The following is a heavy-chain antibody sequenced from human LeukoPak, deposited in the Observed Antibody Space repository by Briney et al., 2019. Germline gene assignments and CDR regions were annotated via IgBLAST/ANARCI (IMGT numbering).Heavy chain of an antibody. J-gene: IGHJ4*02. CDR3: ARGAETDSYYYPHY. CDR1: GFTVSSNY. CDR2: IYSGGNT. D-gene: IGHD3-22*01. Sequence: GGSLRLSCAASGFTVSSNYMTWVRQAPGKGLEWVSVIYSGGNTYYADSVKGRFSISRDNTKNTVYLQMNSLRADDTAVYYCARGAETDSYYYPHYWGQGTLVTVSS. V-gene: IGHV3-66*01.